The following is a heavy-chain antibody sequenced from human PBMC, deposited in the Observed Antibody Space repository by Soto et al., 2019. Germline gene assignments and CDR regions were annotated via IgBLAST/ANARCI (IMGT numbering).Heavy chain of an antibody. CDR2: TYYRSKWYN. V-gene: IGHV6-1*01. J-gene: IGHJ6*03. Sequence: PSQTLSLTCAVSGDSVSSNSAAWNWIRQSPSRGLEWLGRTYYRSKWYNDYAVSVKSRITINPDTSKNQFSLQLNSVTPEDTAVYYCARDRAPPGYYYYYMDVWGKGTTVTVSS. CDR3: ARDRAPPGYYYYYMDV. CDR1: GDSVSSNSAA. D-gene: IGHD3-10*01.